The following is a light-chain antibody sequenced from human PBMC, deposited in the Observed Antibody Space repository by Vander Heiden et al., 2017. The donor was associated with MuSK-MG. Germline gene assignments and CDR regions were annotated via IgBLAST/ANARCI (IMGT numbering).Light chain of an antibody. CDR1: QSVSSSY. CDR3: QQYGSSPRT. V-gene: IGKV3-20*01. J-gene: IGKJ1*01. CDR2: GAS. Sequence: LVLTQSPLTLSLSPGESATIPCRASQSVSSSYLAWYQQKPGQAPRLLIYGASSRATGIPDRFSGSGPGTDFTLTISRLEPEDFAVYYCQQYGSSPRTFGQGTKVEIK.